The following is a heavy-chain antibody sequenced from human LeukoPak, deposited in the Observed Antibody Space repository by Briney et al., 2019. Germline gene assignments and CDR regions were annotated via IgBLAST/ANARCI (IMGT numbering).Heavy chain of an antibody. J-gene: IGHJ4*02. V-gene: IGHV1-18*01. Sequence: PVASVKVSCKASGYTFTSYGISWVRQAPGQGLEWMGWISAYNGNTNYAQTLQGRVTMTTDTSTSTAYKALRSLRSDDTAVYFCASYDFLSGYYTIDYRGQGTLVTVPS. CDR2: ISAYNGNT. D-gene: IGHD3-3*01. CDR3: ASYDFLSGYYTIDY. CDR1: GYTFTSYG.